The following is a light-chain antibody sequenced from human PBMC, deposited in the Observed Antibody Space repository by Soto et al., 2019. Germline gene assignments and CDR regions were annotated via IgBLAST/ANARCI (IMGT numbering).Light chain of an antibody. CDR2: ADN. J-gene: IGLJ1*01. CDR3: GSWDSSLSAYV. V-gene: IGLV1-51*01. CDR1: SSNIGGNS. Sequence: QSVMTQPPSVSAAPGQKVTISCSGSSSNIGGNSVSWYQQLPGTAPKLLFYADNKRPSGIPDRFSGSKSGTSATLGITGFQTGDEADYYCGSWDSSLSAYVFGTGTKLTVL.